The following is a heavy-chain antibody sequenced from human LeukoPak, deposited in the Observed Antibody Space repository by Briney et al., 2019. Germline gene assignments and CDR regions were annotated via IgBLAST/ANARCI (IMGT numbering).Heavy chain of an antibody. CDR3: ARGQSPGRIAARRISQNWFDP. J-gene: IGHJ5*02. Sequence: ASVKVSCKACGYTFTSYDINWVRQATGQGLEWMGWMNPNSGNTGYAQKFQGRVTMTRITSISTAYMELSSLRSEDTAVYYCARGQSPGRIAARRISQNWFDPWGQGTLVTVSS. V-gene: IGHV1-8*01. CDR1: GYTFTSYD. CDR2: MNPNSGNT. D-gene: IGHD6-6*01.